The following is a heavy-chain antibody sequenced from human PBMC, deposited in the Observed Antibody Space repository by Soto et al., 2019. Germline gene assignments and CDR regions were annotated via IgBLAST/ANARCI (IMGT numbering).Heavy chain of an antibody. CDR2: LIPIFGTA. Sequence: QVQLVQSGAEVKKPGSSVKVSCKASGGTFSSYAISWVRQAPGQGLEWMGGLIPIFGTANYAQKFQGRVTNTAGESTSTAYMELSSLRSEDTGVYYCARDGDSRGWYPRPFDHWGQGTLVAVAS. J-gene: IGHJ4*01. CDR3: ARDGDSRGWYPRPFDH. V-gene: IGHV1-69*01. CDR1: GGTFSSYA. D-gene: IGHD6-19*01.